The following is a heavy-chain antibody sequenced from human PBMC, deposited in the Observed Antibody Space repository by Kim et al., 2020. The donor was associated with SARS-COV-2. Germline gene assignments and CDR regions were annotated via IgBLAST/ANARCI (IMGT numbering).Heavy chain of an antibody. Sequence: AQKLQGRVTMTTDTSTSTAYMELRSLRSDDTAVYYCARDLYGSGSKGMDVWGQGTTVTVSS. V-gene: IGHV1-18*01. CDR3: ARDLYGSGSKGMDV. J-gene: IGHJ6*02. D-gene: IGHD3-10*01.